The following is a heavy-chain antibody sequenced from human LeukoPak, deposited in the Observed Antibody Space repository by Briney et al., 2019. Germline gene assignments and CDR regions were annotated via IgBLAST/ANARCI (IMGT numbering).Heavy chain of an antibody. CDR2: IHTTGST. CDR3: ARGGGNRHFDS. CDR1: VGFTTYDY. V-gene: IGHV4-4*07. Sequence: SETLSLTCSVSVGFTTYDYWNWIRQPAGKAPEWIGRIHTTGSTNYNPSLRSRLTMTLDKSKKQFSLKVTSMTAADTALYYCARGGGNRHFDSWGQGILVTVSS. J-gene: IGHJ4*02. D-gene: IGHD2-15*01.